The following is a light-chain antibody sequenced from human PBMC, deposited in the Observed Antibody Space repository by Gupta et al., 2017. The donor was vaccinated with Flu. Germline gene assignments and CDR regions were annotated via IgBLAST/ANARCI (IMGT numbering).Light chain of an antibody. V-gene: IGLV8-61*01. CDR1: SASVSTTYY. Sequence: VVTQEASFSVSPGGTVTLTCGLSSASVSTTYYPSWYQQTPGQAPLTPVDDTNGRSSGVPGRFSGSICGNTAALTITGAEEDEECYYYCAQYMGNGFWVFGGGTKLTVL. J-gene: IGLJ3*02. CDR2: DTN. CDR3: AQYMGNGFWV.